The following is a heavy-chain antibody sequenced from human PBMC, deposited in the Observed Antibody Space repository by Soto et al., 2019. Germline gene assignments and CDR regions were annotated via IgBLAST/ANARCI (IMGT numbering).Heavy chain of an antibody. V-gene: IGHV3-30*03. J-gene: IGHJ5*02. CDR3: ARDTSGSYYRGGFDP. D-gene: IGHD1-26*01. Sequence: VAVVSYDGSNKYYADSVKGRFTISRDNSKNTLYLQMNSLRAEDTAVYYCARDTSGSYYRGGFDPWGQGTLVTVSS. CDR2: VSYDGSNK.